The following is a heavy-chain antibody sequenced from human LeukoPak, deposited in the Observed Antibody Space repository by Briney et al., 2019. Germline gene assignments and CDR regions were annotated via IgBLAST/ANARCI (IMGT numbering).Heavy chain of an antibody. V-gene: IGHV4-38-2*02. CDR1: GYYISRGYH. Sequence: PSETLSLTCSVSGYYISRGYHWGWIRRPPGKGLEWIGNIFYSGSTYYSPSLKSRVTISLDTSRNQFSLKLNSVTAADAAVYYCAKSNGYGLVDIWGQGTMVTVSS. D-gene: IGHD3-10*01. CDR3: AKSNGYGLVDI. CDR2: IFYSGST. J-gene: IGHJ3*02.